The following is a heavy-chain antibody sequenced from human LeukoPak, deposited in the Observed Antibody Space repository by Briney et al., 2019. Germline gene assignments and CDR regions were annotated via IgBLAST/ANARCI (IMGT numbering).Heavy chain of an antibody. D-gene: IGHD2-21*01. J-gene: IGHJ4*02. V-gene: IGHV4-38-2*01. Sequence: SETLSLNCAVSNYSINNGYYWGWIRQPPGKGLDWIGGVFHSGTPFYSPSFRSRLTISLDTSNNQFSLKLTSVTAADAAVYYCVVSNDSFDYWGQGILVTVSS. CDR1: NYSINNGYY. CDR3: VVSNDSFDY. CDR2: VFHSGTP.